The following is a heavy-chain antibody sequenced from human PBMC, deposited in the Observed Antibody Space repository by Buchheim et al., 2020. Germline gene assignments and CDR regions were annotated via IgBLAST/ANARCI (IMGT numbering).Heavy chain of an antibody. Sequence: EVQLLKSGGGLVQPGGSLRLSCAASGFSFSNYAMSWVRQAPGKGPEWVSSISGSGGSTYYANSVKGRFTISRDNSKNTLYLQMGSLRAEDTAVYYCAKCSSDSTGHHFPFDYWGQGTL. CDR1: GFSFSNYA. CDR3: AKCSSDSTGHHFPFDY. D-gene: IGHD3-22*01. J-gene: IGHJ4*02. V-gene: IGHV3-23*01. CDR2: ISGSGGST.